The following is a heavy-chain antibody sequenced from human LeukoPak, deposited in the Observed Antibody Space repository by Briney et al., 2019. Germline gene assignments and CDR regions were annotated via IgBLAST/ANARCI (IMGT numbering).Heavy chain of an antibody. D-gene: IGHD3-22*01. CDR1: GFTVSSNY. J-gene: IGHJ4*02. Sequence: GGSLRLCCAASGFTVSSNYMSWVRQAPGKGLEWVSVIYSGGSTYYADSVKGRFTISRDNSKNTLYLQMNSLRAEDTAVYYCARSPPYYYDSSGSHWGQGTLVTVSS. CDR3: ARSPPYYYDSSGSH. CDR2: IYSGGST. V-gene: IGHV3-66*02.